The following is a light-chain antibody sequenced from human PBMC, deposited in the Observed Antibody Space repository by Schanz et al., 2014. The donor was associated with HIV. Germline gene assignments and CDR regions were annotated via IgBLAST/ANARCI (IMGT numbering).Light chain of an antibody. CDR1: QSVRRN. CDR3: QQYNNWPRT. V-gene: IGKV3-15*01. Sequence: EVVLTQSPATLSLLPGETATLSCRASQSVRRNLAWYQHKPGQAPRLLIYAASSRATGIPDRFSGSGSGAEFTLTISSLQSEDFALYYCQQYNNWPRTFGQGTKVEIK. CDR2: AAS. J-gene: IGKJ1*01.